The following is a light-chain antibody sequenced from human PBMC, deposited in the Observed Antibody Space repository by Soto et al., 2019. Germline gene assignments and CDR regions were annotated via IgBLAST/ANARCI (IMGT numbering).Light chain of an antibody. CDR3: SAYAGSNSLI. J-gene: IGLJ2*01. Sequence: QSALTQPPSASGSPGQSVTISCTGTSSDVGGYKFVSWYQRLPGKAPKLIIYDVTRRPPGVPDRCSGSKSGNTASLTVSGLHAEDEGDYYCSAYAGSNSLIFGGGTKLTVL. CDR1: SSDVGGYKF. CDR2: DVT. V-gene: IGLV2-8*01.